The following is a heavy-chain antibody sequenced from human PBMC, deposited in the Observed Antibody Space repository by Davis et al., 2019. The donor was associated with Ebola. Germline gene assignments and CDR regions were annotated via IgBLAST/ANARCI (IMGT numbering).Heavy chain of an antibody. Sequence: GGSLRLSCAASGVTFSDFYMYWVRQAPGKGLEWVSSISNSGSTVYYADSVKGRFTVSRDNAKKSLFLQMNSLRAEDTAVYYCVGDPALMVTGGGWFFGLWGRGTLVTVSS. CDR3: VGDPALMVTGGGWFFGL. J-gene: IGHJ2*01. CDR1: GVTFSDFY. V-gene: IGHV3-11*04. CDR2: ISNSGSTV. D-gene: IGHD2-21*02.